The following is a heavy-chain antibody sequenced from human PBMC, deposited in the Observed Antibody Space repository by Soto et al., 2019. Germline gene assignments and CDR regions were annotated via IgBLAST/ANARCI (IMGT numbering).Heavy chain of an antibody. V-gene: IGHV2-70*04. D-gene: IGHD5-12*01. CDR1: EFSLSTRGKR. CDR2: IDWDDDK. J-gene: IGHJ4*02. Sequence: SGPTLLNTTQTLTLTCTFSEFSLSTRGKRVSWIRQPPGKALEWLARIDWDDDKFYSTSLKTRLTISKDTSKNQVVITMTNMDPVDTATYYCARSPGGYKFNYRGQGTLVTVSP. CDR3: ARSPGGYKFNY.